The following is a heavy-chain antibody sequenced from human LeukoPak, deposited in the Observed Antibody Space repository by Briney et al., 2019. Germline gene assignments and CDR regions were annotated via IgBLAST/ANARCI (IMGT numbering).Heavy chain of an antibody. V-gene: IGHV3-23*01. CDR1: GFTFSSYA. Sequence: GGSLRLSCSASGFTFSSYAMSWVRQASGKGLEWVSTIGGSDTNTYYADSVKGRFSISRDNAKNTLYLRMYSLRAEDTAVYYCAKPMVVTAIFPDFDYWGQGTPVTVSS. CDR3: AKPMVVTAIFPDFDY. D-gene: IGHD2-21*02. CDR2: IGGSDTNT. J-gene: IGHJ4*02.